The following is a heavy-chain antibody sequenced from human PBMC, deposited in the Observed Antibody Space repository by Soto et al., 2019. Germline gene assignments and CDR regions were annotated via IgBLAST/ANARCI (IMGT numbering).Heavy chain of an antibody. J-gene: IGHJ4*02. Sequence: EVQLLESGGGLVQPGGSLRLSCAASGFSFRNYAMAWVRQAPGKGLEWVSAISGYGDITHYADSVKGRFTISRDNSKNTLYLQINGLRGADPAVYFCAKAPGTGWLFDYWGQGTLVTVSS. V-gene: IGHV3-23*01. CDR2: ISGYGDIT. CDR1: GFSFRNYA. D-gene: IGHD6-19*01. CDR3: AKAPGTGWLFDY.